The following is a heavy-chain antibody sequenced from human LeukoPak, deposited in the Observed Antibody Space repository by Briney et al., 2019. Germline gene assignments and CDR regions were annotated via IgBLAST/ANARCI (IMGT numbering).Heavy chain of an antibody. D-gene: IGHD3-9*01. CDR2: ISGSGGST. J-gene: IGHJ4*02. CDR1: GFTFSSYA. Sequence: PGGSLRLSCAASGFTFSSYAMSWVRQAPGKGLEWVSAISGSGGSTYYADSVKGRFTVSRDNSKNTLYLQMNSLRAEDTAVYYCAKAGYFDWLGMHYWGQGTLVTVSS. CDR3: AKAGYFDWLGMHY. V-gene: IGHV3-23*01.